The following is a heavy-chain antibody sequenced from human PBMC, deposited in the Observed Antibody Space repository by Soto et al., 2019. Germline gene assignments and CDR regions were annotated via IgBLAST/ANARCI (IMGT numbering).Heavy chain of an antibody. D-gene: IGHD3-3*01. Sequence: QVQLVQSGAEVKKTGSSVKVSCKASGGTFSTHAISWVRQAPGQGLEWLGGIIPTLGTPNYAQKLQGRVTVTADEYASTAYMELSRLTSEDTAVYYCARAAFRSGYYGYYYCMDVWCQGTAVNV. V-gene: IGHV1-69*01. CDR2: IIPTLGTP. CDR1: GGTFSTHA. J-gene: IGHJ6*02. CDR3: ARAAFRSGYYGYYYCMDV.